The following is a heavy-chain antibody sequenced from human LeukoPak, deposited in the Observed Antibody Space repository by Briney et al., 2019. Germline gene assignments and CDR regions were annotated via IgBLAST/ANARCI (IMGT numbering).Heavy chain of an antibody. V-gene: IGHV4-4*02. J-gene: IGHJ6*02. Sequence: SGTLSLTCTVSGGSIRSTNWWSWVRQSPEEGLEWIGEIHESGSTNYNPSLESRVAVSIDRSKNQFYLKVKSVTAADTAKYFCGRDKVLSGHDVHYGMDVWGQGTTVTVSS. CDR1: GGSIRSTNW. D-gene: IGHD5-12*01. CDR3: GRDKVLSGHDVHYGMDV. CDR2: IHESGST.